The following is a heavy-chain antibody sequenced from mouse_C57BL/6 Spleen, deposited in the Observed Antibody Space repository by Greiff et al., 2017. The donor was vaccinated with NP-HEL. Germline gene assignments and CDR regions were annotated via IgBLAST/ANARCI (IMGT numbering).Heavy chain of an antibody. CDR3: ARWGDYVSHDY. J-gene: IGHJ2*01. CDR1: GYAFSSSW. Sequence: VKLLESGPELVKPGASVKISCKASGYAFSSSWMNWVKQRPGKGLEWIGRIYPGDGDTNYNGKFKGKATLTADKSSSTAYMQLSSLTSEDSAVYFCARWGDYVSHDYWGQGTTLTVSS. D-gene: IGHD2-4*01. V-gene: IGHV1-82*01. CDR2: IYPGDGDT.